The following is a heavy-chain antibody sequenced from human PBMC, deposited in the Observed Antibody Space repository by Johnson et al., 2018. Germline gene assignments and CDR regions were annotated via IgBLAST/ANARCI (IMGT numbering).Heavy chain of an antibody. Sequence: VQLQESGGVVVEAGGSLRLSCAASGFTFDDYSMHWVRQAPGKGLEWVSLIRWDGGSTYYADYVKGRFTISRDNRKNSLYLQMNSLRTEDTALYYCAKDKSRVGIAAAGTVGFQHWGQGTLVTVSS. CDR2: IRWDGGST. J-gene: IGHJ1*01. D-gene: IGHD6-13*01. V-gene: IGHV3-43*01. CDR1: GFTFDDYS. CDR3: AKDKSRVGIAAAGTVGFQH.